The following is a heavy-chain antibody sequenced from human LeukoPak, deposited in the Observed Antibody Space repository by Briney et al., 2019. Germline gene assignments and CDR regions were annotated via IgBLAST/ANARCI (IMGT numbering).Heavy chain of an antibody. V-gene: IGHV5-51*01. CDR2: IYPGDSDT. Sequence: SGESLKISCKGSGYSFTSYWIGWVRQMPGKGPEWMGIIYPGDSDTRYSPSFQGQVTISADKSISTAYLQWSSLKASDTAMYYCARQSLSYYYGSGSSRHYYYYYMDVWGKGTTVTVSS. J-gene: IGHJ6*03. CDR1: GYSFTSYW. D-gene: IGHD3-10*01. CDR3: ARQSLSYYYGSGSSRHYYYYYMDV.